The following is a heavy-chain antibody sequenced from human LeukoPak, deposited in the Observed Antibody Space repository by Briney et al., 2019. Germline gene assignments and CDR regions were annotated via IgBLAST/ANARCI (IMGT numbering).Heavy chain of an antibody. CDR1: GYTFTGYY. V-gene: IGHV1-2*02. Sequence: ASVKVSCKASGYTFTGYYMHWVRQAPGQGLEWMGWINPNSGGTNYAQKFQGRVTMTRDTSISTVYMELSSLRSEDTAVYYCARGGSYSSSSGPGDYWGQGTLVTVSS. CDR2: INPNSGGT. D-gene: IGHD6-6*01. CDR3: ARGGSYSSSSGPGDY. J-gene: IGHJ4*02.